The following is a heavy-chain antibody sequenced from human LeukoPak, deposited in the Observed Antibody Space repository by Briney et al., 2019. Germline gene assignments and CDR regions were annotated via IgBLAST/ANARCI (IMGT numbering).Heavy chain of an antibody. Sequence: GGSPRLSCAASGFTFSSYGMHWVRQAPGKGLEWVAVISYDGSNKYYADSVKGRFTISRDNSKNTLYLQMNSLRAEDTAVYYCAKRGGGYYYLDYWGQGTLVTVSS. J-gene: IGHJ4*02. CDR3: AKRGGGYYYLDY. D-gene: IGHD2-21*01. V-gene: IGHV3-30*18. CDR1: GFTFSSYG. CDR2: ISYDGSNK.